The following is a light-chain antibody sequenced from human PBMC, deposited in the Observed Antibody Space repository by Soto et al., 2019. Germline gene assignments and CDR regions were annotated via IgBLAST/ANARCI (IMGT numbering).Light chain of an antibody. Sequence: NFMLTQPHSMSESPGKTVTISCTRSSGSIASNYVQWYRQRPGTVPTTVIYEDNQRPSGVPDRFSGSVDSSSNSASLTISGLETEDEADYYCQSYDNSSYVFGTGTKPTVL. CDR1: SGSIASNY. CDR3: QSYDNSSYV. J-gene: IGLJ1*01. CDR2: EDN. V-gene: IGLV6-57*04.